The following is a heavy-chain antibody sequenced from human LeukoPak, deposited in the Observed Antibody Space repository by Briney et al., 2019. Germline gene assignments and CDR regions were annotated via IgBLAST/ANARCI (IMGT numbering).Heavy chain of an antibody. J-gene: IGHJ4*02. CDR2: VNPNSGGT. D-gene: IGHD2-8*02. Sequence: SVPVPYKASGYTFTGYYMHGLRQAPAQGLEGMGWVNPNSGGTKYAQKFQGRVTLTSDTSISTALMELSRRKSDDTAVYYLSNTQYWAGFDYSGQGTLVTVPS. CDR3: SNTQYWAGFDY. CDR1: GYTFTGYY. V-gene: IGHV1-2*02.